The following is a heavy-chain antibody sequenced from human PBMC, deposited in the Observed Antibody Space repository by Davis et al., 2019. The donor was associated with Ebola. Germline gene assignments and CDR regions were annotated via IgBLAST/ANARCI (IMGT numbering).Heavy chain of an antibody. CDR2: ISSSGSTI. J-gene: IGHJ6*04. Sequence: GGSLRLSCAASGFTFRDYYMNWNRQAPGKGLEWISYISSSGSTIEYADSVKGRFTISRDNSKNTLFLQMNILRAEDTAVYYCAKDLIEYGDYSRVGTYYYYGMDVWGKGTTVTVAS. CDR3: AKDLIEYGDYSRVGTYYYYGMDV. V-gene: IGHV3-11*04. CDR1: GFTFRDYY. D-gene: IGHD4-17*01.